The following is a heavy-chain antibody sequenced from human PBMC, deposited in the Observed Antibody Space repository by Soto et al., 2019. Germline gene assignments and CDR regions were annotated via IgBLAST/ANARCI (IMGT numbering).Heavy chain of an antibody. J-gene: IGHJ5*02. Sequence: QVQLVQSGAEVRKPGSSVKVSCKISGGTFTNYVISWLRQAPGQVLEWMGGLIPIFGAANLAQKFQGRVTITADESTSTVNMELSSLTSEDTAVYYCARGRSSPNFDPWGQGTLGTVSS. V-gene: IGHV1-69*01. CDR1: GGTFTNYV. D-gene: IGHD6-6*01. CDR3: ARGRSSPNFDP. CDR2: LIPIFGAA.